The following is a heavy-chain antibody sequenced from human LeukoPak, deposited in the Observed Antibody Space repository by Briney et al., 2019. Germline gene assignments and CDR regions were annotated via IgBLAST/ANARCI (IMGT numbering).Heavy chain of an antibody. D-gene: IGHD3-10*01. CDR3: AKDRTPATRGVDY. CDR1: GFTFSSYW. V-gene: IGHV3-7*03. Sequence: PGGSLRLSCAASGFTFSSYWMSWVRQAPGKGLEWVANIKQDGSEKYYVDSVKGRFTISRDNAKNSLYLQMNSLRAEDTAVYYCAKDRTPATRGVDYWGQGTLVTVSS. J-gene: IGHJ4*02. CDR2: IKQDGSEK.